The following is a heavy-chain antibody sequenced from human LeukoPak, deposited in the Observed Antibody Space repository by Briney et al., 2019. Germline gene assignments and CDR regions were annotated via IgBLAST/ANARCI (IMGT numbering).Heavy chain of an antibody. Sequence: SETLSLTCTVSGGSISSYYWSWIRQPPGKGLEWIGYIYYSGSTNYNPSLKSRVTISVDTSKNQFSLKLSSVTAADTAVYYCARDLWQRRPRGYYNYRKVGGKGPPVTVSS. D-gene: IGHD6-25*01. CDR2: IYYSGST. V-gene: IGHV4-59*01. CDR1: GGSISSYY. CDR3: ARDLWQRRPRGYYNYRKV. J-gene: IGHJ6*03.